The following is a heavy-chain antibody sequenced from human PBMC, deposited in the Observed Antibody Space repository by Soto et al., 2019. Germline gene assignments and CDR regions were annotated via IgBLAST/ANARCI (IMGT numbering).Heavy chain of an antibody. J-gene: IGHJ4*02. Sequence: QLQLQESGPGLVKPSETLSLTCSVSGVSISNTSYYWGWIRQPPGKGLEWVGTIYFSGSTFYNPSRKSRVTISIDTSKNQFSLRLSSVTAADTAVYYCARHGSYWGQGTLVTVSS. CDR1: GVSISNTSYY. V-gene: IGHV4-39*01. CDR3: ARHGSY. CDR2: IYFSGST.